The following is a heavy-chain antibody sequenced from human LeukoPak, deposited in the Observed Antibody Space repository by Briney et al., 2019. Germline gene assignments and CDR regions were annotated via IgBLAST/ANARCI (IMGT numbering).Heavy chain of an antibody. CDR3: ARIAYYYGSGSALGYYYYMDV. J-gene: IGHJ6*03. CDR2: ISSSGSTI. Sequence: GGSLRLSCAASGFTFSSYEMNWVRQAPGKGLEWVSYISSSGSTIYYADSVKGRFTISRDNAKNSLYLQMNSLRAEDTAVYYCARIAYYYGSGSALGYYYYMDVWGKGTTVTVSS. V-gene: IGHV3-48*03. CDR1: GFTFSSYE. D-gene: IGHD3-10*01.